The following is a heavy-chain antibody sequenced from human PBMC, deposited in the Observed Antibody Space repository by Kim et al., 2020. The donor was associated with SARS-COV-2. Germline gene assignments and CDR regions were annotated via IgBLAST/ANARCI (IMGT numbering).Heavy chain of an antibody. CDR2: IWYDGSNK. V-gene: IGHV3-33*06. J-gene: IGHJ4*02. D-gene: IGHD2-21*02. CDR3: AKVVTAGDRWGFDY. Sequence: GGSLRLSCAASGFTFSSYAMHWVRQAPGKGLEWVAVIWYDGSNKYYADSVKGRFTISRDNSKNTLYLQMNSLRAEDTAVYYCAKVVTAGDRWGFDYWGQGTLVTVSS. CDR1: GFTFSSYA.